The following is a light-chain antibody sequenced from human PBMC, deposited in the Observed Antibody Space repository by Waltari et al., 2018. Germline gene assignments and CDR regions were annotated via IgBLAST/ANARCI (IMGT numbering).Light chain of an antibody. V-gene: IGKV3-15*01. CDR3: QQYHDWPPYT. CDR1: QSVSSN. Sequence: EIVMTQSPATLSVSPGEGATLSCRASQSVSSNLAWYQHKPGQPPRPLTFGASRRASGIPARFSGSGSGTEFTLTISSLQSEDFALYYCQQYHDWPPYTFGQGTKLEIK. CDR2: GAS. J-gene: IGKJ2*01.